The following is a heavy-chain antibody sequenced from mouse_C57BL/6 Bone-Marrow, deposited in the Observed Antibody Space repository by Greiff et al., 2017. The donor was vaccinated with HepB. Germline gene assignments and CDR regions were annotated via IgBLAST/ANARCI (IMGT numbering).Heavy chain of an antibody. CDR1: GFNIKDYY. D-gene: IGHD1-1*01. V-gene: IGHV14-2*01. Sequence: EVQLQQSGAELVKPGASVKLSCTASGFNIKDYYMHWVKQRTEQGLEWIGRIDPEDGETKYDPKFQGKATITADTSSNTAYLQLSSLTSEDTAVYYCARTGSSYDAMDYWGQGTSVTVSS. CDR2: IDPEDGET. CDR3: ARTGSSYDAMDY. J-gene: IGHJ4*01.